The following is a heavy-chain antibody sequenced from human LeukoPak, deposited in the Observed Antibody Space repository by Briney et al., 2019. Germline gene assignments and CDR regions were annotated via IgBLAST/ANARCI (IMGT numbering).Heavy chain of an antibody. Sequence: GGSLRLSCAASGFSFTSYWMHWVRQAPGKGLVWVSCINTDGSGTTYADSVKGRFTISRDNAKNTLYLQMNSLRAEDTAVYYCARVMADYYDSSGYSVDAFDIWGQGTMVTVSS. J-gene: IGHJ3*02. D-gene: IGHD3-22*01. V-gene: IGHV3-74*01. CDR1: GFSFTSYW. CDR3: ARVMADYYDSSGYSVDAFDI. CDR2: INTDGSGT.